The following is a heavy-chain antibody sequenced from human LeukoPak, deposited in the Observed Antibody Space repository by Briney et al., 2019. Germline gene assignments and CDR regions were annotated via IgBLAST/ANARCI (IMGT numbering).Heavy chain of an antibody. D-gene: IGHD3-10*01. J-gene: IGHJ5*02. V-gene: IGHV3-21*01. CDR3: ARDSTQELYGSGSPYWFDP. CDR1: GFTFSSYS. Sequence: PGGSLRLSCAASGFTFSSYSMNWVRQAPGKGLEWVSSISSSSSYIYYADSVKGRFTISRDNAKNSLYLQMNSLRAEDTAVYYCARDSTQELYGSGSPYWFDPWGQGTLVTVSS. CDR2: ISSSSSYI.